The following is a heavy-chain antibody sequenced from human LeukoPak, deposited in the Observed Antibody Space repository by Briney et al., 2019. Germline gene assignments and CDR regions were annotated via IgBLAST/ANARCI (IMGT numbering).Heavy chain of an antibody. CDR3: AKEWIQLWSSDY. Sequence: PGGSLRLSCAASGFTFSSYAMSWVRQAPGKGLEWVSVISGSGGSTYYADSVKGRFTISRDNSKNTLNLQMNSLRVEDTAVYYCAKEWIQLWSSDYWGQGTLVTVSS. CDR2: ISGSGGST. J-gene: IGHJ4*02. V-gene: IGHV3-23*01. D-gene: IGHD5-18*01. CDR1: GFTFSSYA.